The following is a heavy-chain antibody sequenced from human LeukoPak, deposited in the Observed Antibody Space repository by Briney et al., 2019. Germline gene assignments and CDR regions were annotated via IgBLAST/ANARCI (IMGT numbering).Heavy chain of an antibody. CDR2: IYTSGST. CDR3: ARVPGPLYCSSTSCYSFDY. V-gene: IGHV4-4*07. CDR1: GGSISSYY. J-gene: IGHJ4*02. D-gene: IGHD2-2*02. Sequence: PSETLSLTCTVSGGSISSYYWSWIRQPAGKGLEWIGRIYTSGSTNYNPSLKSRVTISVDTSKNQFSLKLSSVTAADTAVYYCARVPGPLYCSSTSCYSFDYWGQGTLVTVSS.